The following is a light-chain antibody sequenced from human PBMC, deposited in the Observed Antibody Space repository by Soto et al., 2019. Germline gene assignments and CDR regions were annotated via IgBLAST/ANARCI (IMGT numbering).Light chain of an antibody. J-gene: IGLJ1*01. CDR1: SSDIGAYNY. CDR2: EVS. Sequence: QSALTQPASVSGSPGQSITISCTGSSSDIGAYNYVSWFQQYPGKAPKLIISEVSNRPSGVSNRFSCSKSGTAASLTISGLHTEDEADYFGVSFTTDWTQVFGTGTKLTVL. CDR3: VSFTTDWTQV. V-gene: IGLV2-14*01.